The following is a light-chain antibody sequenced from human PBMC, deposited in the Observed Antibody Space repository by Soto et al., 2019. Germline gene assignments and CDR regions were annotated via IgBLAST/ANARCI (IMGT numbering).Light chain of an antibody. CDR1: ESISRDY. Sequence: EIVLTQSPGTLSLSPGQRATLSCRASESISRDYLAWYQQRLGQAPRLLIYGASSGATGIPDRFSGSGSGTDFTLTISRLEPEDLAIYYCQQYGGVPYTFGQGAKVDIK. CDR3: QQYGGVPYT. CDR2: GAS. V-gene: IGKV3-20*01. J-gene: IGKJ2*01.